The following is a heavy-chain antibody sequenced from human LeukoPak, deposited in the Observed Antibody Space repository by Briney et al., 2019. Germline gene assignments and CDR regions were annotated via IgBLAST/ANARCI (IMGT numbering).Heavy chain of an antibody. V-gene: IGHV3-33*08. CDR2: IWYDGSNK. CDR1: GFTFDDYA. D-gene: IGHD2/OR15-2a*01. CDR3: AREGPRGNSQFDY. Sequence: GGSLRLSCAASGFTFDDYAMHWVRQAPGKGLEWVALIWYDGSNKYYTDSVKGRFTISRDNSKNTLYLHMNSLRAEDTALYYCAREGPRGNSQFDYWGQGTLVTVSS. J-gene: IGHJ4*02.